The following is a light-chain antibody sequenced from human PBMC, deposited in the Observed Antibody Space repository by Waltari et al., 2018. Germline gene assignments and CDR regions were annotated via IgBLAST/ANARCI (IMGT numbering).Light chain of an antibody. V-gene: IGLV1-51*01. CDR3: ATWDHSLSAGV. CDR2: DNN. Sequence: QSVLTQPPSVSAASGQKVTISCSGSTSHIRNNYVSWYQQLPGTAPKLLIYDNNKRPSGIPDRFSGSKSGTSATLGITGLQTGDEADYYCATWDHSLSAGVFGGGTKLIVL. J-gene: IGLJ3*02. CDR1: TSHIRNNY.